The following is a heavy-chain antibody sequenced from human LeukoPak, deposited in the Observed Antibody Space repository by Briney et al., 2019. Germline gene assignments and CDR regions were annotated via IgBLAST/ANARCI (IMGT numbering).Heavy chain of an antibody. V-gene: IGHV3-23*01. D-gene: IGHD7-27*01. CDR2: ISGSGGST. CDR3: AKDGDPGGSFDY. J-gene: IGHJ4*02. Sequence: GGSLRLSCAASGFTFSSYAMSWVRQAPGKGLEWVSAISGSGGSTYYADSVTGRFTNSRDNSKNTLYLQMNGLRAEDTAVYYCAKDGDPGGSFDYWRQRTLVTVSS. CDR1: GFTFSSYA.